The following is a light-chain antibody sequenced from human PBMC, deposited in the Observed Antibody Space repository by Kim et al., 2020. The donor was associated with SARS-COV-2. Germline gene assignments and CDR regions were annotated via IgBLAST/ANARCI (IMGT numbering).Light chain of an antibody. CDR2: GAS. Sequence: EIVLTQSPGTLSLSPGERATLSCRASQSVSSSYLAWYQQKPGQAPRLLIYGASSRATGIPDRFSGSGSGTDFTLTISRLEPEDFAVYCYQQYGSSPYTFGQGTKLEI. J-gene: IGKJ2*01. CDR3: QQYGSSPYT. CDR1: QSVSSSY. V-gene: IGKV3-20*01.